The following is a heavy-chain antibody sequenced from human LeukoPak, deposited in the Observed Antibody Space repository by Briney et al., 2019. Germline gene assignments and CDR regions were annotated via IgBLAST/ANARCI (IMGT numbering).Heavy chain of an antibody. CDR1: GYTFTSYD. V-gene: IGHV1-8*03. J-gene: IGHJ6*03. D-gene: IGHD6-6*01. CDR2: MNPNSGNT. CDR3: ARVGIAARPGYYYYYYMDV. Sequence: RASVTVSCKASGYTFTSYDINWVRQAPGHGLEWMGWMNPNSGNTGYAQKFQGRVTITRNTSISTAYMELSSLRSEDTAVYYCARVGIAARPGYYYYYYMDVWGKGTTVTVSS.